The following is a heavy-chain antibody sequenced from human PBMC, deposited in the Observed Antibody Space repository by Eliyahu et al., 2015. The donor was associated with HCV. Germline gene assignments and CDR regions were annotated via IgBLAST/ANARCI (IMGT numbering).Heavy chain of an antibody. Sequence: QLQLQESGPGLVKPSETLSLTCTVSGGSISSSSYYWGWIRQPPGKGLEWIGSIYYSGSTYYNPSLKSRVTISVDTSKNQFSLKLSSVTAADTAVYYCARQTGLLGGSYPRKFDYWGQGTLVTVSS. CDR3: ARQTGLLGGSYPRKFDY. D-gene: IGHD1-26*01. J-gene: IGHJ4*02. CDR2: IYYSGST. CDR1: GGSISSSSYY. V-gene: IGHV4-39*01.